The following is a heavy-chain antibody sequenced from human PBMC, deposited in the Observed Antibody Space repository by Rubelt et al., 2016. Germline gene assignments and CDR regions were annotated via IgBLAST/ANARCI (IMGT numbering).Heavy chain of an antibody. Sequence: QVQLVQSGSELKKPGASVKVSCKASGYTFTSYAMNWVRQAPGQGLEWMGWINTNTGNPTSAPGFTVSFVSSLATSFSPAYLQIRGLKAEDTAVYYCARAPPYSSSWYAVWGQGTLVTVSS. D-gene: IGHD6-13*01. CDR2: INTNTGNP. J-gene: IGHJ4*02. V-gene: IGHV7-4-1*01. CDR1: GYTFTSYA. CDR3: ARAPPYSSSWYAV.